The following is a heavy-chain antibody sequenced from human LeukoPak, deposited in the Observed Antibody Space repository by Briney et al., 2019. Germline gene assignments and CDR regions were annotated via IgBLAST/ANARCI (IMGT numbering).Heavy chain of an antibody. V-gene: IGHV4-39*01. D-gene: IGHD3-10*01. J-gene: IGHJ4*02. Sequence: SETLSLTCTVSGGSISSTDYYWGWVRQPPGKGLEWIGGRYYSGSTYYNPSLKSRITISVDTSKNQFSLKLSSMTAADTAVYYCARHSHALGSTRPDRNFDYWGQGILVTVSS. CDR2: RYYSGST. CDR3: ARHSHALGSTRPDRNFDY. CDR1: GGSISSTDYY.